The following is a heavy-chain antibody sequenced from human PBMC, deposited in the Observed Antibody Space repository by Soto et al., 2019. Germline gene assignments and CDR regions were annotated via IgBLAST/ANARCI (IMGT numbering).Heavy chain of an antibody. CDR1: GFTFSSYE. V-gene: IGHV3-48*03. D-gene: IGHD3-16*01. CDR2: ISSSGSTI. J-gene: IGHJ4*02. Sequence: PGGSLRLSCAASGFTFSSYEMNWVRQAPGKGLEWVSYISSSGSTIYYADSVKGRFTISRDNAKNSLYLQMNSLRAEDTAVYYCARLWGSQENHWGQGTLVTVSS. CDR3: ARLWGSQENH.